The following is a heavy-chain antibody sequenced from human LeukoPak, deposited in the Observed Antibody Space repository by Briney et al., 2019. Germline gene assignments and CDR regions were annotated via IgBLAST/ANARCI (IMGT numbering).Heavy chain of an antibody. V-gene: IGHV1-46*01. D-gene: IGHD2-15*01. CDR1: GYTFSTYY. CDR3: ARGFCSGGSCYSYDY. J-gene: IGHJ4*02. Sequence: GASVKVSCKASGYTFSTYYMHWVRQAPGQGLEWMGVIDPSGGSTNYARKFQGRVTMTSDTSTSTVYMELSSLRSEDTAVYYCARGFCSGGSCYSYDYWGQGTLVTVYS. CDR2: IDPSGGST.